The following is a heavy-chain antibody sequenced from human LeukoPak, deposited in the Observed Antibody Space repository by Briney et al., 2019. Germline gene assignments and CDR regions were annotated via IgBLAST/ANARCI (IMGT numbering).Heavy chain of an antibody. J-gene: IGHJ4*02. D-gene: IGHD2-21*01. CDR3: ASSIVREDDLSPIDY. CDR2: VYHSGYT. CDR1: GGSISSGGYY. V-gene: IGHV4-30-2*01. Sequence: SQTLSLTCTVSGGSISSGGYYWSWIRQPPGKGLEWIGYVYHSGYTYYSTSLKSRVTISVDRSRNQFSLKLRSVTAADTAVYFCASSIVREDDLSPIDYWGRGTQVIVSS.